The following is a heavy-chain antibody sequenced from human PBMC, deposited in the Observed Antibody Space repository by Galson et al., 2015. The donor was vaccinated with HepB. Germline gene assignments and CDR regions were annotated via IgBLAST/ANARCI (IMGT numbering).Heavy chain of an antibody. Sequence: TLSLTCTVSGGSISSGSYYWSWIRQPAGKGLEWIGRIYTSGSTNYNPSLKSRVTISVDTSKNQFSLKLSSVTAADTAVYYCARTTNWNYLSQWGQGTLVTVSS. CDR2: IYTSGST. CDR1: GGSISSGSYY. D-gene: IGHD1-7*01. J-gene: IGHJ4*02. CDR3: ARTTNWNYLSQ. V-gene: IGHV4-61*02.